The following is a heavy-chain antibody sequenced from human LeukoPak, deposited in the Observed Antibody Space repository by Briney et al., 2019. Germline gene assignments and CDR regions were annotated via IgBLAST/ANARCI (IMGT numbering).Heavy chain of an antibody. J-gene: IGHJ3*02. CDR1: GLTFSTYW. CDR2: IDPDGNT. Sequence: GGSLRLSRSASGLTFSTYWMHWVRQAPGKGLVWVSRIDPDGNTVYADSVRGRFTVSRDNAKSTMYLQMNSLRVEDTALYYCASFRNTDIWGQGTTVTVSP. V-gene: IGHV3-74*01. CDR3: ASFRNTDI. D-gene: IGHD2/OR15-2a*01.